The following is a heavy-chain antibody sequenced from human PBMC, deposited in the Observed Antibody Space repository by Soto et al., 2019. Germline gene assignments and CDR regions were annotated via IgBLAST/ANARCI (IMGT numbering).Heavy chain of an antibody. CDR1: GFSLSSSGVG. D-gene: IGHD3-3*01. CDR3: AHSPTRLRFLEWTLIPGPPNWFDP. J-gene: IGHJ5*02. Sequence: ESGPTLVNPTRTRTLTCTFSGFSLSSSGVGVGWIRQPPGKALEWLALIYWNGDKRYSPSLRNKLTITKDTPKNQVVLTMTNMDPVDTATYYCAHSPTRLRFLEWTLIPGPPNWFDPWGQGTLVTVSS. CDR2: IYWNGDK. V-gene: IGHV2-5*01.